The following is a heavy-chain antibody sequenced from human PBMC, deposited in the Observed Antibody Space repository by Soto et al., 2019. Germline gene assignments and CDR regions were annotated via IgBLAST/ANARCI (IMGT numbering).Heavy chain of an antibody. CDR1: GGSFSGYY. V-gene: IGHV4-34*01. CDR3: ARGRYYYDSSGYSYYYYGMDV. Sequence: QVQLQQWGAGLLKPSETLSLTCAVYGGSFSGYYWSWIRQPPGKGLEWIGEINHSGSTNYNPSLKSRVTISVDTSKNQFSLNLSSVTAADTAVYYCARGRYYYDSSGYSYYYYGMDVWGQGTTVTVSS. D-gene: IGHD3-22*01. J-gene: IGHJ6*02. CDR2: INHSGST.